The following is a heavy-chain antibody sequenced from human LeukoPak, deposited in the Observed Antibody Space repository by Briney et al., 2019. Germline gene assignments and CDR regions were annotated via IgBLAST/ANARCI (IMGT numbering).Heavy chain of an antibody. D-gene: IGHD6-13*01. CDR1: GFTVSSNY. J-gene: IGHJ3*02. V-gene: IGHV3-53*01. Sequence: GGSLRLTCAASGFTVSSNYMSWVRQAPGKGLEWVSVIYSGGSTYYADSVKGRFTISRDNSKNTLYLQMNSLRAEDTAVYYCAREVAAGANDAFDIWGQGTMVTVSS. CDR2: IYSGGST. CDR3: AREVAAGANDAFDI.